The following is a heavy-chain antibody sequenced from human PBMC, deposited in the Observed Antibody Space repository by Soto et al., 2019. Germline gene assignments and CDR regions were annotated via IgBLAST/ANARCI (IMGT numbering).Heavy chain of an antibody. V-gene: IGHV1-24*01. J-gene: IGHJ3*02. CDR2: FDPEDGET. D-gene: IGHD3-3*01. Sequence: ASVKVSCRVSGYTLTELSMHWVRQAPGKGLEWMGGFDPEDGETIYAQKFQGRVTMTEDTSTDTAYMELSSLRSEDTAVYYCATMYYDFWSGPLERDGAFDIWGQGTMVTVSS. CDR3: ATMYYDFWSGPLERDGAFDI. CDR1: GYTLTELS.